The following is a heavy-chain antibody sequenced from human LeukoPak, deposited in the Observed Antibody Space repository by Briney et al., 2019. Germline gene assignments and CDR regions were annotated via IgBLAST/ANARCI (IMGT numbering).Heavy chain of an antibody. J-gene: IGHJ4*02. V-gene: IGHV3-23*01. Sequence: GGSLRLSCAASGFTFSSYAMNWVRQAPEKGLEWVSALSGSGGSTYYADSVKGRFTISRDNSKNALYLQMNSLRAEDTAVYYCAISYDDSLSGGFDYWGQGTLVTVSS. CDR1: GFTFSSYA. CDR3: AISYDDSLSGGFDY. CDR2: LSGSGGST. D-gene: IGHD3-22*01.